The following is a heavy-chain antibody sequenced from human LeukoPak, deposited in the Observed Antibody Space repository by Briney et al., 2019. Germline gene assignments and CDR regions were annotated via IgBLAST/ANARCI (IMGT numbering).Heavy chain of an antibody. V-gene: IGHV3-30*03. CDR1: GFAFSTYV. CDR2: TSNDETKR. J-gene: IGHJ4*02. D-gene: IGHD2-15*01. Sequence: PGRSLRLSCAASGFAFSTYVMHWVRQAPGKGLEWVAITSNDETKRFYADSVNGRFTISRDNSKNTLHLHMNSLRVEDTAVYYCARGVVAVAAIDYWGQGILVTVSS. CDR3: ARGVVAVAAIDY.